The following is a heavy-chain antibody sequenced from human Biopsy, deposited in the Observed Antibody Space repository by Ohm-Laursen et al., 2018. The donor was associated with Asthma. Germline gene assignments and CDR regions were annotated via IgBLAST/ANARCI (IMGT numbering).Heavy chain of an antibody. CDR2: IYSGGTS. J-gene: IGHJ4*02. V-gene: IGHV3-53*01. CDR3: ARGDSSGWSHYYFDY. D-gene: IGHD6-19*01. Sequence: GSLRLSCAASGFTVSRDHMFWVRQAPGKGLERVSVIYSGGTSDTADSVRGRFNISRDFYKNTLYLQMDSLRAEDTAVYYCARGDSSGWSHYYFDYWGQGTLVTVSS. CDR1: GFTVSRDH.